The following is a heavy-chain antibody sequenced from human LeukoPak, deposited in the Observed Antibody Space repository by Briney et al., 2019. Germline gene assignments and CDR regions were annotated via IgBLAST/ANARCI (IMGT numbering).Heavy chain of an antibody. CDR1: GFSFTTYD. Sequence: PGRSLRLSCAVSGFSFTTYDVHWVRQAPGRGLEWVAVILYDGSNKFYATSVKGRFTISRDDSKNTLYLQMNSLRVEDTAVYYCARGRRTLNNSWRYRGLDVWGKGTTVTVSS. J-gene: IGHJ6*04. D-gene: IGHD3-16*02. CDR2: ILYDGSNK. V-gene: IGHV3-30*04. CDR3: ARGRRTLNNSWRYRGLDV.